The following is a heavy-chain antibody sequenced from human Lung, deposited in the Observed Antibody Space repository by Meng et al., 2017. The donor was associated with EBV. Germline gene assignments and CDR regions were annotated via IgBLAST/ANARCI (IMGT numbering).Heavy chain of an antibody. J-gene: IGHJ4*02. D-gene: IGHD3-22*01. V-gene: IGHV4-30-4*01. Sequence: QGAGPGLVKPAPILSLTCAVSGGFISSGGFYWSWIRQPPGKGLEWIGYIYFSGITYYNPSLQSRLTISVDTSKNQFSLELASVTAADTAVYFCARSGGYFFDFWGQGTLVTVSS. CDR2: IYFSGIT. CDR3: ARSGGYFFDF. CDR1: GGFISSGGFY.